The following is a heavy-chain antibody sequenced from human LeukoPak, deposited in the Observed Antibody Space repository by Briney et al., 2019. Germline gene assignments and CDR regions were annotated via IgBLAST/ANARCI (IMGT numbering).Heavy chain of an antibody. CDR3: ARGSGVWFGQYYFDY. J-gene: IGHJ4*02. Sequence: GGSLRLSCTTSGITFSNSWMSWVRQAPGKGLEWVATIRPDSSEGYYADSVRGRFTISRDNSKNSLYLQMNSLRAEDTAVYYCARGSGVWFGQYYFDYWGQGTLVTVSS. CDR1: GITFSNSW. V-gene: IGHV3-7*01. D-gene: IGHD3-10*01. CDR2: IRPDSSEG.